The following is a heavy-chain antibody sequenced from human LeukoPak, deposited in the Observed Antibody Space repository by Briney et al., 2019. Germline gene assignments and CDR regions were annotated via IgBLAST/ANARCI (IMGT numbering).Heavy chain of an antibody. CDR3: ARDPSGPLPLHYIQLWSSYYFDY. J-gene: IGHJ4*02. CDR2: IDSSGSTI. V-gene: IGHV3-48*03. D-gene: IGHD5-18*01. Sequence: GGSLRLSCAASGFSFSSYEMNWVRQAPGKGLEWLSYIDSSGSTIYYADSVEGRFTISRDNAKNSLYLQMNSLRAEDTAVYYCARDPSGPLPLHYIQLWSSYYFDYWGQGTLVTVSS. CDR1: GFSFSSYE.